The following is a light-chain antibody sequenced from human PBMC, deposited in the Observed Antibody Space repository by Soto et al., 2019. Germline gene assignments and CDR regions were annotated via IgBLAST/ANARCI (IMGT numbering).Light chain of an antibody. V-gene: IGKV1-39*01. CDR2: TAS. J-gene: IGKJ4*01. Sequence: QMTRSPSSLSASVGDRVTITCRASQSISRNLNWYQQKPGKAPELLIYTASNFQSGVPSRFSGSGSGTDFALTISSLQPEDSAVYYCQQSHSSPLSFGGGTKVEFK. CDR1: QSISRN. CDR3: QQSHSSPLS.